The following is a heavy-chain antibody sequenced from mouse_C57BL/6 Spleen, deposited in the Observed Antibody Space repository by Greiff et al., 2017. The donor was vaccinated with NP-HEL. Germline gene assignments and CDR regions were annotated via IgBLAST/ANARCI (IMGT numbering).Heavy chain of an antibody. CDR1: GFSFNTYA. CDR3: VRLSYYYGSSLYYYAMGC. V-gene: IGHV10-1*01. CDR2: IRSKSNNYAT. J-gene: IGHJ4*01. Sequence: EVKLEESGGGLVQPKGSLKLSCAASGFSFNTYAMNWVRQAPGKGLEWVARIRSKSNNYATYYADSVKDRFTISRDDSESMLYLQMNNLKTEDTAMYYCVRLSYYYGSSLYYYAMGCWGQGTSVTVSS. D-gene: IGHD1-1*01.